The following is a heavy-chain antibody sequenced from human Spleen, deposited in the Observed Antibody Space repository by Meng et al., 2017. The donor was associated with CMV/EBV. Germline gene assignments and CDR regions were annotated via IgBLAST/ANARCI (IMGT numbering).Heavy chain of an antibody. V-gene: IGHV3-74*01. CDR2: INSDGSST. J-gene: IGHJ4*02. D-gene: IGHD6-6*01. Sequence: SCAASGFTFCPYWMPCVRQGPGKGLVWVSRINSDGSSTSYADSVKGRFTISRDNAKNTLFLQMNSLRSEDTAVYYCTRSPYSNSPFDFWGQGTLVTVSS. CDR3: TRSPYSNSPFDF. CDR1: GFTFCPYW.